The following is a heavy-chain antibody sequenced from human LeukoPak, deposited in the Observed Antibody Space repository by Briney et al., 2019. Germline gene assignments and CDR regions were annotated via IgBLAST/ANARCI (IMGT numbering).Heavy chain of an antibody. D-gene: IGHD3-9*01. CDR1: GGSISSYY. CDR3: ARGLRYFDY. CDR2: IYYSGST. V-gene: IGHV4-59*01. Sequence: SETLSLTCTVSGGSISSYYWSWIRQPPGKGLEWIGYIYYSGSTNYNPSLKSRVTISVDTSKNQFSLRLGSVTAADTAVYYCARGLRYFDYWGQGTLVTVSS. J-gene: IGHJ4*02.